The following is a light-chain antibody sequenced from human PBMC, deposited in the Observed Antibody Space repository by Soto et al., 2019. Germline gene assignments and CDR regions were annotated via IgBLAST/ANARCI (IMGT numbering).Light chain of an antibody. J-gene: IGKJ1*01. CDR1: QASRNN. CDR2: DAS. CDR3: LQHDTYPRT. Sequence: DIQRTQSPSSMFASVGDRVTITCRASQASRNNLGWYQQKPGKAPKRLIFDASSLQSGVPSRFSGSGSGTEFTLTISSLQPEDFATYYCLQHDTYPRTFGQGNKVEIK. V-gene: IGKV1-17*01.